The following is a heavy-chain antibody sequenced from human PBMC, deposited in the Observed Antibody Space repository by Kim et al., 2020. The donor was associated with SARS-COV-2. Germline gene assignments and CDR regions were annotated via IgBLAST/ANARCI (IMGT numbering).Heavy chain of an antibody. CDR3: ARGGLIYYDSSGYYYPEYDY. J-gene: IGHJ4*02. CDR2: IYPGDSDT. V-gene: IGHV5-51*01. Sequence: GESLKISCKGSGYSFTSYWIGWVRQMPGKGLEWMGIIYPGDSDTRYSPSFQGQVTISADKSISTAYLQWSSLKASDTAMYYCARGGLIYYDSSGYYYPEYDYWGQGTLVIVSS. CDR1: GYSFTSYW. D-gene: IGHD3-22*01.